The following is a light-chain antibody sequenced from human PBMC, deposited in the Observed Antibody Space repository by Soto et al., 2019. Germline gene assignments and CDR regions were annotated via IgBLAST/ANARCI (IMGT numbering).Light chain of an antibody. CDR2: AAS. CDR3: QKYNSAPWT. V-gene: IGKV1-27*01. J-gene: IGKJ1*01. CDR1: QGISKY. Sequence: DIQMTQSPSSLSASVGDRVTITCRASQGISKYLGWYQQKPGKVPKLLIYAASTLQSGVPSRFSGSGSGTGFTLTISSLQPEDVATYYCQKYNSAPWTFGQGTKVEIK.